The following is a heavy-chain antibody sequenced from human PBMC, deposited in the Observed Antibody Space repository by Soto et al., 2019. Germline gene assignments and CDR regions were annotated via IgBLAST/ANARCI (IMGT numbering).Heavy chain of an antibody. CDR1: GFTFSYYW. D-gene: IGHD1-26*01. CDR2: IHSDGSST. Sequence: EVQLVESGGGLVQPGESLRLSCAASGFTFSYYWMHWVRQAPGKGLVWVSRIHSDGSSTTYADSVKDRFTISRDNARNTPYLPMNRLRAEDTAVYYCTRGDRGAFDLWGQGTVLTVSS. CDR3: TRGDRGAFDL. J-gene: IGHJ3*01. V-gene: IGHV3-74*03.